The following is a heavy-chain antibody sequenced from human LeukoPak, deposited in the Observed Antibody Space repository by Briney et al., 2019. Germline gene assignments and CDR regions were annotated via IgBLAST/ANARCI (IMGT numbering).Heavy chain of an antibody. Sequence: GGSLRLSCAASGFTFSSYWMSWVRQAAGKGLEWVGNIKQDGSEKYYVDSVKGRFTISRDNAKNSLYLQINSLRAEDTAVYYCAREGPYSSLDYWGQGTLVTVSS. D-gene: IGHD6-13*01. CDR2: IKQDGSEK. CDR1: GFTFSSYW. J-gene: IGHJ4*02. CDR3: AREGPYSSLDY. V-gene: IGHV3-7*01.